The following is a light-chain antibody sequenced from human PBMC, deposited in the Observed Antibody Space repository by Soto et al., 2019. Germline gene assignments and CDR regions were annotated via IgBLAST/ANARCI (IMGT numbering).Light chain of an antibody. J-gene: IGKJ4*01. V-gene: IGKV1D-12*01. CDR1: QVISSW. CDR2: AAS. Sequence: GDRVTITCRASQVISSWLAWSQQKPGKAPKLLIYAASSLQRGVPSVFSGRGSGTDFTLTISSLQSEDFATYYCQQANSFPLNFGGGNKVDI. CDR3: QQANSFPLN.